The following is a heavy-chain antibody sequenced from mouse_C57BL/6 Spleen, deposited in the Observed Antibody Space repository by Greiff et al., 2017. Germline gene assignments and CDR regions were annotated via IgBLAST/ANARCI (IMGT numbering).Heavy chain of an antibody. CDR3: ARGGGSTFAD. CDR2: ICYDGSN. D-gene: IGHD1-1*01. CDR1: GYSLTSGYY. J-gene: IGHJ3*01. V-gene: IGHV3-6*01. Sequence: EVTLLVSGPGLVKPSQSLSLTCSVTGYSLTSGYYWNWIRQFPGNKLEWMGYICYDGSNNYNPSLKNRISITRDTSKNQFFLKLTSVTTEDTATYYCARGGGSTFADWGQGTLVTVSA.